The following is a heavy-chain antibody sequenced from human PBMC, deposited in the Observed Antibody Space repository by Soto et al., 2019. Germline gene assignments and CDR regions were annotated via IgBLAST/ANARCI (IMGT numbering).Heavy chain of an antibody. V-gene: IGHV4-4*02. Sequence: QVQLQESGPGLEKPSGTLSLTCAVSSGSISSSNWWSWVRQPPGKGLEWIGEIYHSGSTNYNPSLKSRVTISVDKSKNQFSLKLSSVTAADTAVYYCARLPPYCSGGSCYFDYWGQGTLVTVSS. J-gene: IGHJ4*02. CDR1: SGSISSSNW. CDR2: IYHSGST. D-gene: IGHD2-15*01. CDR3: ARLPPYCSGGSCYFDY.